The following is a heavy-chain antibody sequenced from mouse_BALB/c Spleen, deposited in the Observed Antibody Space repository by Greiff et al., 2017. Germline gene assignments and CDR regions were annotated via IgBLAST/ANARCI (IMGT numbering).Heavy chain of an antibody. CDR1: GFTFSSYG. J-gene: IGHJ1*01. D-gene: IGHD2-1*01. Sequence: EVKLVESGGGLVQPGGSLKLSCAASGFTFSSYGMSWVRQTPDKRLELVATINSNGGSTYYPDSVKGRFTISRDNAKNTLYLQMSSLKSEDTAMYYCARGIYYDVWGAGTTVTVSS. V-gene: IGHV5-6-3*01. CDR3: ARGIYYDV. CDR2: INSNGGST.